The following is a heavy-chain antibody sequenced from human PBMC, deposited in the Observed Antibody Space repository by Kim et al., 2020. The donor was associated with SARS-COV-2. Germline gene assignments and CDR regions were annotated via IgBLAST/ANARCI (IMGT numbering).Heavy chain of an antibody. CDR1: GHTFTNYA. J-gene: IGHJ4*02. CDR3: ARDPLPVPGPNNFDY. CDR2: IIGDNGNT. Sequence: ASVKVSCKASGHTFTNYAVHWVRQAPGQRLEWMGWIIGDNGNTKYSQKFQGRVTITSDTSASTVYMDLSSLRSEDTAVYYCARDPLPVPGPNNFDYWGQGTLVTVSS. V-gene: IGHV1-3*01. D-gene: IGHD6-19*01.